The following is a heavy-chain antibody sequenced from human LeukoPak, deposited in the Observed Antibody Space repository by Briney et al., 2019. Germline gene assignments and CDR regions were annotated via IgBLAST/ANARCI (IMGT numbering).Heavy chain of an antibody. D-gene: IGHD1-20*01. V-gene: IGHV3-23*01. J-gene: IGHJ4*02. Sequence: GGSLRLSCAASGFTFSNYAMNWVRQSPGMGLEWVSGISGGGATTYYADSVKGRFTVSRDNSNNTLYLQMSSLKPDDTAVYYCASRASNWNYYFDYWGQGTLVTVSS. CDR3: ASRASNWNYYFDY. CDR1: GFTFSNYA. CDR2: ISGGGATT.